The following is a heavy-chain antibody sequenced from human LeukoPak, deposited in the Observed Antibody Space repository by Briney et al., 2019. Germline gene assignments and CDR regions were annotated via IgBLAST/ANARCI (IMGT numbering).Heavy chain of an antibody. CDR2: ISSSGSTI. D-gene: IGHD1-26*01. CDR1: GFTFSSYE. CDR3: ATYRRPFRDWENYYFDY. Sequence: PGGSLRLSCAASGFTFSSYEMNWVRQAPGKGLEWVSYISSSGSTIYYADSVKGRFTISRDNSKNTLYLQLNSLRAEDTAVYYCATYRRPFRDWENYYFDYWGQGTLVTVSS. V-gene: IGHV3-48*03. J-gene: IGHJ4*02.